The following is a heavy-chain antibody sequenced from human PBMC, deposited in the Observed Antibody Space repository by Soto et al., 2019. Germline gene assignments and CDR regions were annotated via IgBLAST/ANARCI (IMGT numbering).Heavy chain of an antibody. CDR1: GGSISSSSYY. CDR3: ARHSGPLELPYDAFDI. CDR2: IYYSGST. D-gene: IGHD1-7*01. Sequence: QLQLQESGPGLVKPSETLSLTCTVSGGSISSSSYYWGWIRQPPGKGLEWIGSIYYSGSTYYNPSLKSRVTIAVATSKNQFSLKLSSVTAADTAVYYCARHSGPLELPYDAFDIWGQGTMVTVSS. J-gene: IGHJ3*02. V-gene: IGHV4-39*01.